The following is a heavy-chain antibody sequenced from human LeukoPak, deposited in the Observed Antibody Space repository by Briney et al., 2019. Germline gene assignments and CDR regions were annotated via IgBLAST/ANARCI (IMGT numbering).Heavy chain of an antibody. D-gene: IGHD4-17*01. CDR2: IIPIFGTA. CDR3: AREEGDDYGDGSGVAFDI. CDR1: GGTFSSYA. J-gene: IGHJ3*02. Sequence: GSSVKVSCKASGGTFSSYAISWVRQAPGQGLEWMGGIIPIFGTANYAQKFQGRVTITADESTSTAYMELSSLRSEDTAVYYCAREEGDDYGDGSGVAFDIWGQGTMVTVPS. V-gene: IGHV1-69*01.